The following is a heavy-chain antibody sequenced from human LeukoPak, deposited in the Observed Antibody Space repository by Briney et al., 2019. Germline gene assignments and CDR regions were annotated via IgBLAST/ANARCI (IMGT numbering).Heavy chain of an antibody. D-gene: IGHD4-17*01. CDR3: ARDRDDYGDSYRWFDP. CDR2: IIPIFGTA. V-gene: IGHV1-69*13. Sequence: SVKVSCKASGGTFSSYAISWVRQAPGQGLEWMGGIIPIFGTANYAQKFQGRVTITADESTSTAYMELSSLRSEDTAVYYCARDRDDYGDSYRWFDPWGQGTLVTVS. J-gene: IGHJ5*02. CDR1: GGTFSSYA.